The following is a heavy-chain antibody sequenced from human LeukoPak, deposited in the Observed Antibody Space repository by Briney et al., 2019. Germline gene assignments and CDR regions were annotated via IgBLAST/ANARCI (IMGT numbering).Heavy chain of an antibody. CDR2: IYYSGST. CDR3: ARHFLQLERQGDRPNAFDI. CDR1: GGSIISSSHC. Sequence: SQSLSLTCTVSGGSIISSSHCSGWVRHPPGKGLEWIATIYYSGSTYYNPSLKSPVTISVDTSKTQFSLKLSSVTAADTAVYYCARHFLQLERQGDRPNAFDIWGQGTMVTVSS. D-gene: IGHD1-1*01. J-gene: IGHJ3*02. V-gene: IGHV4-39*01.